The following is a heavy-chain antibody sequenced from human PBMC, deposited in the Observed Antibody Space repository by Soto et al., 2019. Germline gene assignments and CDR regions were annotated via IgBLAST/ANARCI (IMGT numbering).Heavy chain of an antibody. CDR3: AKAARDSSGYYGAVSYDYYYGMDV. J-gene: IGHJ6*02. D-gene: IGHD3-22*01. Sequence: GGSLRLSCAASGFTFSSYAMSWVRQAPGKWLEWVSAISGSGGSTYYADSVKGRFTISRDNSKNTLYLQMNSLRAEDTAVYYCAKAARDSSGYYGAVSYDYYYGMDVWGQGTTVTVSS. CDR1: GFTFSSYA. V-gene: IGHV3-23*01. CDR2: ISGSGGST.